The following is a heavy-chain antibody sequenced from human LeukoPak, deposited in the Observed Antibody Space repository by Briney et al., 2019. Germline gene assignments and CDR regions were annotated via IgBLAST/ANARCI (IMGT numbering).Heavy chain of an antibody. D-gene: IGHD7-27*01. V-gene: IGHV1-2*02. J-gene: IGHJ4*02. CDR3: AGRSGAQLDY. Sequence: GASVKVSCKASGYTFTGSYIHWVRQAPGQGREGMGWINPNSGDTNYAQKFQGRVTMTMDTSISTAYMELSSLRSDDAAVYYCAGRSGAQLDYWGQGTLVTVSS. CDR2: INPNSGDT. CDR1: GYTFTGSY.